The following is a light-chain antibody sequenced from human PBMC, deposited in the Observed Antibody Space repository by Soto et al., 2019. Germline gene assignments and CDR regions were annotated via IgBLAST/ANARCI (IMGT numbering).Light chain of an antibody. CDR2: AAS. J-gene: IGKJ1*01. Sequence: DIQMTQSPSSLSASVGDRVTITCRASQSISTYLNWYQQKPGKAPKLLIYAASILQSGVPSRFSGSVYGKDFTLTISSLQPEDFAAYYCQQSYSTPRTFGQGTKMEMK. V-gene: IGKV1-39*01. CDR3: QQSYSTPRT. CDR1: QSISTY.